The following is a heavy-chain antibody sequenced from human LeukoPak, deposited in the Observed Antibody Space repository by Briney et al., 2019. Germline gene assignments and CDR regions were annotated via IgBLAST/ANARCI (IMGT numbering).Heavy chain of an antibody. CDR1: GFTFSSYS. CDR2: ISSSSSTI. J-gene: IGHJ3*02. D-gene: IGHD5-18*01. Sequence: GGSLRLSCAASGFTFSSYSMNWVRQAPGKGLEWVSYISSSSSTIYYADSVKGGFTISRDNAKNSLYLQMNSLRDEDTAVYYCASRIYGYSYGDDAFDIWGQGTMVTVSS. CDR3: ASRIYGYSYGDDAFDI. V-gene: IGHV3-48*02.